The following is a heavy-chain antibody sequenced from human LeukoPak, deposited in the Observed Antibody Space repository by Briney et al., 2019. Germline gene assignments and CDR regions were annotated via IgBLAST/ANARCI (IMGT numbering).Heavy chain of an antibody. D-gene: IGHD3/OR15-3a*01. V-gene: IGHV3-7*03. CDR2: IKQDGSEK. Sequence: PGGSLRLSCEASGFSFSNYWMSWVRQAPGKGLEWVANIKQDGSEKYYVDSVKGRFTISRDNAKNSVYLQMNSLRAEDTAVYYCARVAPVWTGYEYYFDHWGQGSQVTVSS. J-gene: IGHJ4*02. CDR1: GFSFSNYW. CDR3: ARVAPVWTGYEYYFDH.